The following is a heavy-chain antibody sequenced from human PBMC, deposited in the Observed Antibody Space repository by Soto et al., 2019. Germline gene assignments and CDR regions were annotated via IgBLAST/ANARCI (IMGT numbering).Heavy chain of an antibody. CDR3: AKDLTGAFGNYFDH. J-gene: IGHJ4*02. V-gene: IGHV3-23*01. Sequence: PGGSLRLSCASSGFIFNDYAMSWVRLAPGKGLEWVAGISGGGDSRYYAESVKGRFTISRDNSKNTVYLQMNSLRAEDTAMYYCAKDLTGAFGNYFDHWGQGTRVTSPQ. CDR2: ISGGGDSR. D-gene: IGHD3-3*02. CDR1: GFIFNDYA.